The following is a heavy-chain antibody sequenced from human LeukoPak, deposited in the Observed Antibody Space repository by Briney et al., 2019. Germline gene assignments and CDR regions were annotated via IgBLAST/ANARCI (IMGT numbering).Heavy chain of an antibody. V-gene: IGHV3-23*01. CDR1: GFTFSSYA. CDR2: ISGSGGST. J-gene: IGHJ4*02. CDR3: ARYYDFWSGSLTTSDY. D-gene: IGHD3-3*01. Sequence: GGSLRLSCAASGFTFSSYAMSRVRQAPGKGLEWVSAISGSGGSTYYADSVKGRFTISRDNSKNTLYLQMNSLRAEDTAVYYCARYYDFWSGSLTTSDYWGQGTLVTVSS.